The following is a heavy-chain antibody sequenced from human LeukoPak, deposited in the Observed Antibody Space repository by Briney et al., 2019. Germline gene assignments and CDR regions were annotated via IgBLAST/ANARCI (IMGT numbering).Heavy chain of an antibody. D-gene: IGHD6-13*01. J-gene: IGHJ4*02. CDR2: MNPNSGNT. V-gene: IGHV1-8*03. CDR3: ARVRYSSSWYYFDY. CDR1: GYTFTSYE. Sequence: PLASVKVSCKASGYTFTSYEINWARQATGQGLEWMGWMNPNSGNTGYAQKFQGRGTITRNTSISTVYMELSSLRSEDTAVYYCARVRYSSSWYYFDYWGQGTLVTVSS.